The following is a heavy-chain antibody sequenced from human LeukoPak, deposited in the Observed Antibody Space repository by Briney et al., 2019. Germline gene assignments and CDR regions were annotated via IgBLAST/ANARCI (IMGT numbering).Heavy chain of an antibody. V-gene: IGHV3-21*01. CDR2: IGTSSSTHI. CDR1: GFTFSSYS. Sequence: GGSLRLSCAASGFTFSSYSMNWVRQALGKGLEWVSSIGTSSSTHIYYADSVKGRFTISRDNAKNSLSLQMNSLRGEDTAVYYCAREGPVDCSSTSCYADYWGQGTLVTVSS. D-gene: IGHD2-2*01. CDR3: AREGPVDCSSTSCYADY. J-gene: IGHJ4*02.